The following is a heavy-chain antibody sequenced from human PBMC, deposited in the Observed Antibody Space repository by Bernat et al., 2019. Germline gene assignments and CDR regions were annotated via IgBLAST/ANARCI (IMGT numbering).Heavy chain of an antibody. D-gene: IGHD1-26*01. CDR3: AHSLVGATFADAFDI. V-gene: IGHV2-5*02. CDR1: GFSLSTSGVG. Sequence: QITLKESGPTLVKPTQTLTLTCTFSGFSLSTSGVGVGWIRQPPGKALEWLALIYWDDDKRYSPSLKSRLTITKYTSKNQVVLTMANMDPVDTATYYCAHSLVGATFADAFDIWGQGTMVTVSA. CDR2: IYWDDDK. J-gene: IGHJ3*02.